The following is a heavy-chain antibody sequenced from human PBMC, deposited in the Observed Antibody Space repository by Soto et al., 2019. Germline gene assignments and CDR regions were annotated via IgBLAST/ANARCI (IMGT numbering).Heavy chain of an antibody. CDR1: GGTFSSYA. J-gene: IGHJ6*02. Sequence: SVKVSCKASGGTFSSYAISWVRQAPGQGLEWMGGIIPIFGTANYAQKFQGRVTITADESTSTAYMELSSLRSEDTAVYYCARDAPQGYCSGGSCSTRPDYYYYGMDVWGQGTTVTVSS. V-gene: IGHV1-69*13. CDR2: IIPIFGTA. D-gene: IGHD2-15*01. CDR3: ARDAPQGYCSGGSCSTRPDYYYYGMDV.